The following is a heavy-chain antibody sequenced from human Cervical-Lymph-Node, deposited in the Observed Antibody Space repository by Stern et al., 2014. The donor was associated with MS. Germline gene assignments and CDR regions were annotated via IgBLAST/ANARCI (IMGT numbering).Heavy chain of an antibody. V-gene: IGHV4-4*02. CDR2: IYHTGNI. CDR3: AKEGRVSRFDS. CDR1: GASIGSSQW. J-gene: IGHJ4*02. D-gene: IGHD6-13*01. Sequence: QVQLQESGPGLVKPSGTLSLTCAVSGASIGSSQWWRWVRQPPGKGLEWIGEIYHTGNINYNPSLKSRVTISLDKSKNQFSLRLNSVTAADTAIYYCAKEGRVSRFDSWGQGTLVTVSS.